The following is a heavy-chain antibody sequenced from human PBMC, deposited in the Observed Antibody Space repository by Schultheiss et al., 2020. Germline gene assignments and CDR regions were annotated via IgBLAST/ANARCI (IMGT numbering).Heavy chain of an antibody. CDR2: IGTAGDT. D-gene: IGHD3-10*01. Sequence: GGSLRLSCAASGFTFSSYDMHWVRQATGKGLEWVSAIGTAGDTYYPGSVKGRFTISRENAKNSLYLQMNSLRAGDTAVYYCARGCFLCMVRGKARQDAFDIWGQGTMVTVSS. V-gene: IGHV3-13*04. J-gene: IGHJ3*02. CDR1: GFTFSSYD. CDR3: ARGCFLCMVRGKARQDAFDI.